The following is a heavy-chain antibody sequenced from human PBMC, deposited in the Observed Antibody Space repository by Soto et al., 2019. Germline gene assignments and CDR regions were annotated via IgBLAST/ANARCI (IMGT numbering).Heavy chain of an antibody. CDR2: ISSNGGST. CDR1: GFTFSSYN. J-gene: IGHJ4*02. D-gene: IGHD2-15*01. Sequence: PGGSLRLSCSASGFTFSSYNIHWVRQAPGKRLEYVSAISSNGGSTYYADSVKGRFTISRDNAQDSLFLQMNSLRDDDTAMYYCARGMTVAAGRHFDYWGQGTQVTVSS. V-gene: IGHV3-64*04. CDR3: ARGMTVAAGRHFDY.